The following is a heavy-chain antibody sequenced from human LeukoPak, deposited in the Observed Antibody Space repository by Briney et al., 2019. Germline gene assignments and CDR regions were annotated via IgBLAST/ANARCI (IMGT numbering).Heavy chain of an antibody. CDR3: ARGQQNWGGFDY. V-gene: IGHV4-59*01. Sequence: PSETLSLTCTVSGGSISSYYWSWIRQPPGKGLEWIGYIYYSGSTNYNPSLKSRVTISVDTSKNQFSLKLSSVTAADTAVYYCARGQQNWGGFDYWGQGTLVTVSS. D-gene: IGHD7-27*01. J-gene: IGHJ4*02. CDR1: GGSISSYY. CDR2: IYYSGST.